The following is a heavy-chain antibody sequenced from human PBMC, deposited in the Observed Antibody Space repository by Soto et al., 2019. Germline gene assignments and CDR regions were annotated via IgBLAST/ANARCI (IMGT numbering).Heavy chain of an antibody. Sequence: PGGSLRLSCAASGFTFSSYAMSWVRQAPGKGLEWVSAISGSGGSTYYADSVKGRFTISRDNSKNTLYLQMNSLRAEDTAVYYCAKFFHRITVVRGVHFDYWGQGSLVTVSS. J-gene: IGHJ4*02. CDR1: GFTFSSYA. CDR2: ISGSGGST. D-gene: IGHD3-10*01. V-gene: IGHV3-23*01. CDR3: AKFFHRITVVRGVHFDY.